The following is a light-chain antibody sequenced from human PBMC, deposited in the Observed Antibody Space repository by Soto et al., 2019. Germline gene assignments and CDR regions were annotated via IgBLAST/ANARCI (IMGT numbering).Light chain of an antibody. Sequence: QSALTQPASVSGSPGQSITISCTGTSSDVGRYNIVSWYQQHPGKAPKLMIYEGSKRPSGVSNRFSGSKSGNTASLTISGLQTEDEADYYCCSYAGTSTYVFGSGTQVTVL. J-gene: IGLJ1*01. CDR3: CSYAGTSTYV. V-gene: IGLV2-23*01. CDR2: EGS. CDR1: SSDVGRYNI.